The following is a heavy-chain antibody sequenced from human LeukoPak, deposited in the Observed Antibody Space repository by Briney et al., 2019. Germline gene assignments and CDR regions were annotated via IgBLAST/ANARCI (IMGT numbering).Heavy chain of an antibody. J-gene: IGHJ6*03. Sequence: GGSLRLSCAASGFNIYTYAMHWLRQAPGKGLEWVAVISYQDGTNKYYADSVEGRFTISRDNSKNTVYLQMDSLRAEDTAVYYCARVLSGRGSLYSYYYYMDVWGKGTTVTISS. CDR1: GFNIYTYA. CDR3: ARVLSGRGSLYSYYYYMDV. V-gene: IGHV3-30*04. D-gene: IGHD3-10*01. CDR2: ISYQDGTNK.